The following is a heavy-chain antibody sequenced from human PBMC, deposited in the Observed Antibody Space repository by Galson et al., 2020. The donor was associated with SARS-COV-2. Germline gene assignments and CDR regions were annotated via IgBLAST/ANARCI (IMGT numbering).Heavy chain of an antibody. CDR1: GGSISSGSYY. V-gene: IGHV4-61*02. Sequence: SETLSLTCTVSGGSISSGSYYWSWIRQPAGKGLEWIGRIYTSGSTNYNPSLKSRVTISVDTSKNQFSLKLSSVTAADTAVYYCARGSADYGDYKTLKPNYYFDYWGQGTLVTVSS. J-gene: IGHJ4*02. D-gene: IGHD4-17*01. CDR2: IYTSGST. CDR3: ARGSADYGDYKTLKPNYYFDY.